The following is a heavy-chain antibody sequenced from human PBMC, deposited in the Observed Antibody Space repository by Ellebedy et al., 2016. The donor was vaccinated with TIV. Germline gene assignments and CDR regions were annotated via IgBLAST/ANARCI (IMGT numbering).Heavy chain of an antibody. V-gene: IGHV3-33*08. CDR3: ARDGRDGYNFLGY. Sequence: GESLKISCAASGFTFSSYSMNWVRQAPGKGLEWVAVIWYDGSNKYYADSVKGRFTISRDNSKNTLYLQMNSLRAEDTAVYYCARDGRDGYNFLGYWGQGTLVTVSS. CDR1: GFTFSSYS. D-gene: IGHD5-24*01. CDR2: IWYDGSNK. J-gene: IGHJ4*02.